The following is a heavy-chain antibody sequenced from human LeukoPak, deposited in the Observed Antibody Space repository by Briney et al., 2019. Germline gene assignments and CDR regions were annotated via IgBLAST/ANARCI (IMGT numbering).Heavy chain of an antibody. CDR1: GFTFSSYS. D-gene: IGHD6-6*01. CDR2: ISSSSSYI. J-gene: IGHJ4*02. Sequence: GGSLRLSFAASGFTFSSYSMNWVRQAPGKGLEWVSSISSSSSYIYYADSVKGRFTISRDNAKNSLYLQMNSLRAEDTAVYYCARDQPGALSSPFDYWGQGTLVTVSS. V-gene: IGHV3-21*01. CDR3: ARDQPGALSSPFDY.